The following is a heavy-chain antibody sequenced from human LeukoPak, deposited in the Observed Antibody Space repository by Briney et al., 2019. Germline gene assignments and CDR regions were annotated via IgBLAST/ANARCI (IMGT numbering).Heavy chain of an antibody. CDR3: ARVVPAAIPAGSGWFDP. CDR1: GGSISSYY. D-gene: IGHD2-2*02. J-gene: IGHJ5*02. V-gene: IGHV4-4*07. Sequence: SETLSLTCTVSGGSISSYYWSWIRQPAGKGLEWIGRTYTSGSTNYNPSLKSRVTMSVDTSKNQFSLKLSSVTAADTAVYYCARVVPAAIPAGSGWFDPRGQGTLVTVSS. CDR2: TYTSGST.